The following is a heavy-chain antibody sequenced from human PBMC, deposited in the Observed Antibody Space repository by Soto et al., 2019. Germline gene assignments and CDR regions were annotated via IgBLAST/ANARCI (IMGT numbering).Heavy chain of an antibody. Sequence: GASVKVSCKASGYTFTNHDINWVRQATGRSPEWMGWIDPESHKTEYAHQLQGRVTMTWQTSTSTAYMELSDLSSYDTAVYYCARVISGGHSDFWGQGTPVTVSS. CDR1: GYTFTNHD. V-gene: IGHV1-8*01. J-gene: IGHJ4*02. D-gene: IGHD2-15*01. CDR2: IDPESHKT. CDR3: ARVISGGHSDF.